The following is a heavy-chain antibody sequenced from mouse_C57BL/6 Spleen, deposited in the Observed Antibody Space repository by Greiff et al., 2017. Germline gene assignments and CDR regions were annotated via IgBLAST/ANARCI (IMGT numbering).Heavy chain of an antibody. J-gene: IGHJ2*01. D-gene: IGHD2-3*01. Sequence: VLLQQSGPELVKPGASVKISCKASGYAFSSSWMNWVKQRPGKGLEWIGRIYPGDGDTNYNGKFKGKATLTADKSSSTAYMQLSSLTSEDSAVYFCARLGDDYSLDYWGQGTTLTVSS. CDR1: GYAFSSSW. V-gene: IGHV1-82*01. CDR3: ARLGDDYSLDY. CDR2: IYPGDGDT.